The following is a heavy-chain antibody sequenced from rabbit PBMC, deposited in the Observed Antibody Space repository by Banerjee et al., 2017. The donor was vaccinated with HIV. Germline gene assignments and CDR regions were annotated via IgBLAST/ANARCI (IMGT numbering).Heavy chain of an antibody. V-gene: IGHV1S43*01. CDR3: ARGLVAGVLNL. CDR2: IYTVTANT. D-gene: IGHD4-1*01. J-gene: IGHJ4*01. Sequence: QEQLKETGGGLVQPGGSLTLTCKASGFDLSSYYSMCWVRQAPGKGLELIACIYTVTANTWYASWVNGRFTISRSSSLNTVDLKMTSLTAADTATYFCARGLVAGVLNLWGPGTLVTVS. CDR1: GFDLSSYYS.